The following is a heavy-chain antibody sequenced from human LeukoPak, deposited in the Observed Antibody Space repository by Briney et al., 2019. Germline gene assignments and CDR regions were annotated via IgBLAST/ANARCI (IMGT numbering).Heavy chain of an antibody. CDR1: GGTFSSYA. D-gene: IGHD2-2*01. Sequence: SVKVSCKASGGTFSSYAISWVRQAPGQGLEWMGGIIPIFGTANYAQKFQGRVTITTDESTSTAYMELSSLRSEDTAVYYCAHLGGVVTATTDFGYWGQGTLVTVSS. CDR2: IIPIFGTA. V-gene: IGHV1-69*05. J-gene: IGHJ4*02. CDR3: AHLGGVVTATTDFGY.